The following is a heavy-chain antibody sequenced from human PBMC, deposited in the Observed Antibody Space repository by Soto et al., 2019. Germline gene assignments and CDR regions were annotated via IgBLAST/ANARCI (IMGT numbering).Heavy chain of an antibody. J-gene: IGHJ5*02. CDR3: ARAGQLLYNWFDP. CDR2: IIPIFGTA. V-gene: IGHV1-69*13. CDR1: GGTFSSYA. Sequence: SVKVSCKASGGTFSSYAISWVRQAPGQGLEWMGGIIPIFGTANYAQKFRGRVTITADESTSTACMELSSLRSEDTAVYYCARAGQLLYNWFDPWGQGTLVTVSS. D-gene: IGHD2-2*01.